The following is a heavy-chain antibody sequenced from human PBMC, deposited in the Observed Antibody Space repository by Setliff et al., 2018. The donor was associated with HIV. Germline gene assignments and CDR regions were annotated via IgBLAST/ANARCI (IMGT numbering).Heavy chain of an antibody. V-gene: IGHV3-21*01. CDR2: ISSTGTYI. D-gene: IGHD4-17*01. CDR3: ARGQIGYGDYDLNWFDP. Sequence: LRLSCAASGFNFSSHTMNWIRQAPGKGLEWVSSISSTGTYIYYADSMKGRFTISRDNSKNTLYLQMNSLTTEDTAVYYCARGQIGYGDYDLNWFDPWGQGTLVTVSS. CDR1: GFNFSSHT. J-gene: IGHJ5*02.